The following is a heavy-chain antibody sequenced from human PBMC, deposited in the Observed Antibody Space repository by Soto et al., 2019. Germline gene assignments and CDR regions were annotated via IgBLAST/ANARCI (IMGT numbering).Heavy chain of an antibody. D-gene: IGHD1-7*01. CDR1: GFTFSSYS. CDR3: ARALLELRGDY. V-gene: IGHV3-48*02. CDR2: ISAYSSDTI. J-gene: IGHJ4*02. Sequence: EVQLVESGGGLVQPGGSLRLSCAASGFTFSSYSMNWVRQAPRQGLEWVSYISAYSSDTIYYADSVTGRFTISRDKAKNSLYLQMYSLRDEDTAVYFCARALLELRGDYWCQGTLVSVSS.